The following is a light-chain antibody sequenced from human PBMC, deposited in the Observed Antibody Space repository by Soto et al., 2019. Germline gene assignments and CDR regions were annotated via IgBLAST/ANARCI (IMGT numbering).Light chain of an antibody. J-gene: IGKJ1*01. Sequence: EIVLTQSPATLSSFPGDRATLSCRASQSVSSYLAWYQQKPGQAPRLLIYDASNRATGIPARFSGSGSGTDFTLTISSLEPEDFAVYYCQQRSNWPWTFGQGTKVDIK. CDR3: QQRSNWPWT. CDR1: QSVSSY. CDR2: DAS. V-gene: IGKV3-11*01.